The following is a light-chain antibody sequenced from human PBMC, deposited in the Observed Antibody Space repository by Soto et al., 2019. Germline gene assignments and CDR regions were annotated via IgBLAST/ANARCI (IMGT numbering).Light chain of an antibody. J-gene: IGLJ2*01. CDR1: SSDVGRYNY. CDR2: DVS. CDR3: SSFTTSSTVV. V-gene: IGLV2-14*03. Sequence: QSALTQPASVSGSPGQSIAISCTGTSSDVGRYNYVSWYQQHPGKAPKLMILDVSHRPSGVSNRFSGSKSGNTASLTISGLQAEDKADYYCSSFTTSSTVVFGGGTKLTVL.